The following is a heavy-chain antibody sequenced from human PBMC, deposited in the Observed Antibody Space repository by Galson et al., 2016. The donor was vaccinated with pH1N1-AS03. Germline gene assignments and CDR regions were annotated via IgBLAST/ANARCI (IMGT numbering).Heavy chain of an antibody. Sequence: SETLSLTCTVSGGSISSDSYHWGWIRQPPGKGLEWIGSIYPGVNADYNPSLKSRVTISVDTSKNQFSLKLSSVTAADTAVYYCARSPRVISVAGTFPSRFDPWGQGTLVTVSS. CDR3: ARSPRVISVAGTFPSRFDP. D-gene: IGHD6-19*01. V-gene: IGHV4-39*07. J-gene: IGHJ5*02. CDR1: GGSISSDSYH. CDR2: IYPGVNA.